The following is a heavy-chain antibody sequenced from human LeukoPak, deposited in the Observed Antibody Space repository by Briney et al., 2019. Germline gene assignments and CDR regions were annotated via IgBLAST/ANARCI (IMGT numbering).Heavy chain of an antibody. D-gene: IGHD6-19*01. CDR3: AREGSWRIWLDP. J-gene: IGHJ5*02. CDR1: GFTFSSYW. Sequence: GGSLRLSCAASGFTFSSYWMSWVRQAPGKGLEWVAKIKQDGSEKYYVDSVKGRFSISRDNAKNSLYLEMNSLRAEDTAVYYCAREGSWRIWLDPWGQGTLVTVSS. CDR2: IKQDGSEK. V-gene: IGHV3-7*05.